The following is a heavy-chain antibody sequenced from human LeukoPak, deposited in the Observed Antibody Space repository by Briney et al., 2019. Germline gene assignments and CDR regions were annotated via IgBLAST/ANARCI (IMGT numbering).Heavy chain of an antibody. V-gene: IGHV3-21*01. Sequence: GGSLRLSCAASGFTLSSYSMNLVRQAPGKGLEWVSSISSSSSYIYYADSVKGRFTISRDNAKNSLYLQMNSLRAEDTAVYYCARGANVPAAIYFYWGQGTLVTVSS. CDR2: ISSSSSYI. CDR1: GFTLSSYS. D-gene: IGHD2-2*02. J-gene: IGHJ4*02. CDR3: ARGANVPAAIYFY.